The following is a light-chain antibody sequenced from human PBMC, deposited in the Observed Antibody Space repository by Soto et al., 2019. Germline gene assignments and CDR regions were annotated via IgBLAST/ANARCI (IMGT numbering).Light chain of an antibody. Sequence: QPVLTQPPSASGTPGQRVTISCSGSSSNIGRNTVNWFQQLPATAPKLLIYNNDQRPSGVPDRFSGSKSGTSASLAISGLQSEDEADYYCAAWDDSLNGVEFGGGTQLTVL. V-gene: IGLV1-44*01. J-gene: IGLJ2*01. CDR2: NND. CDR3: AAWDDSLNGVE. CDR1: SSNIGRNT.